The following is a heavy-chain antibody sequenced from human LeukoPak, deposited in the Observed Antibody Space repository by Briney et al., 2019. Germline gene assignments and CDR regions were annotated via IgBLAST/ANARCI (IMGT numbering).Heavy chain of an antibody. CDR2: IYTSGST. CDR3: ARVQEGYGSGRRDNYYYYYMDV. V-gene: IGHV4-4*07. Sequence: SETLSLTCTVSGNSFGDYYWSWIRQPAGKGLEWIGRIYTSGSTTYNPSLKSRVTISVDTSKNQFSLRLSSVTAADTAVYYCARVQEGYGSGRRDNYYYYYMDVWGKGTTVTISS. D-gene: IGHD3-10*01. J-gene: IGHJ6*03. CDR1: GNSFGDYY.